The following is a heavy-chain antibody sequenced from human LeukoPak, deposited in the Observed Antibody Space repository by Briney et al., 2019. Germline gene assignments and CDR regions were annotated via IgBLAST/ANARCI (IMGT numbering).Heavy chain of an antibody. CDR2: IYTSGST. V-gene: IGHV4-4*07. D-gene: IGHD2-2*01. Sequence: SETLSLTCTVSGVSISSYYWSWIRQPAGKGLEWIGRIYTSGSTNYNPSLKSRVTMSVDTSKNQFSLKLSSVTAADTAVYYCARDLGEFVVVPAAPGGWFDPWGQGTLVIVSS. CDR1: GVSISSYY. J-gene: IGHJ5*02. CDR3: ARDLGEFVVVPAAPGGWFDP.